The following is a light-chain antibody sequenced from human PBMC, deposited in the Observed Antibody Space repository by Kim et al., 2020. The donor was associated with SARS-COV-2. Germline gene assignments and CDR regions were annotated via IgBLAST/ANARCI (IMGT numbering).Light chain of an antibody. CDR2: QDS. J-gene: IGLJ3*02. V-gene: IGLV3-1*01. Sequence: SYELTQPPSLSVSPVQTASITCSGDKLGNKYTCWYQQKPGQSPVFVIYQDSKRPSGIPERFSGSNSGNTATLTISGTQAMDEADYYCQAWDRTTVVFGGG. CDR1: KLGNKY. CDR3: QAWDRTTVV.